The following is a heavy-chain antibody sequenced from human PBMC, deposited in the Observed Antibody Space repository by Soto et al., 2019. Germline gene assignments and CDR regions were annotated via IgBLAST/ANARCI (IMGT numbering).Heavy chain of an antibody. Sequence: EVQLLESGGGLVQPRRSLRLSCSASGFNFTNHVINWVRQAPGKSLEWVSSISNSDDMGFYADSVRGRFIVSRDTSTNTIYLQMNYLRVEDTAVYYCAKTVGATKLEDYWGQGTLVTVSS. V-gene: IGHV3-23*01. J-gene: IGHJ4*02. D-gene: IGHD1-26*01. CDR3: AKTVGATKLEDY. CDR1: GFNFTNHV. CDR2: ISNSDDMG.